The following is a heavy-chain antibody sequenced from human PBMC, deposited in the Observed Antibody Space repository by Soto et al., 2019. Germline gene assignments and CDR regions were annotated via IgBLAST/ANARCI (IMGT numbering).Heavy chain of an antibody. V-gene: IGHV3-11*01. CDR2: ISSSGSTI. D-gene: IGHD5-18*01. CDR3: ARAERDVDTAMVRAFDI. CDR1: GFTFSDYY. Sequence: GGSLRLSCAASGFTFSDYYMSWIRQAPGKGLEWVSYISSSGSTIYYADSVKGRFTISRDNAKNSLYLQMNSLRAEDTAVYYCARAERDVDTAMVRAFDIWGQGTMVTVS. J-gene: IGHJ3*02.